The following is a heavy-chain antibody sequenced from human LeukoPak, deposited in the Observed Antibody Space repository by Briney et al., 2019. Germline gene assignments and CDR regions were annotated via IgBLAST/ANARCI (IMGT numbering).Heavy chain of an antibody. J-gene: IGHJ4*02. CDR3: ARVKSSGIAFRGRGGSFDY. Sequence: SETLSLTCTVSGGSISSYYWSWIRQPPGKGLEWIGYIYYSGSTYYNPSLKSRVTISVDTSKNQFSLKLSSVTAADTAVYYCARVKSSGIAFRGRGGSFDYWGQGTLVTVSS. CDR1: GGSISSYY. D-gene: IGHD6-13*01. V-gene: IGHV4-59*04. CDR2: IYYSGST.